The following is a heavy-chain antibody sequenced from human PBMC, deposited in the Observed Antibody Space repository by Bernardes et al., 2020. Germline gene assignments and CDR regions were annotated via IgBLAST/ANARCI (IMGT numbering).Heavy chain of an antibody. Sequence: ASVKVSCKASGYTFTSYPITWVRQAPGQGLEWLGWISVYNGNTHYEQKFQGRATMTTDTSTNTAYLELRSLRFDDTAVYYCARGGPIYCADDCYSFSFDHWGQGTLVTVSS. D-gene: IGHD2-21*01. V-gene: IGHV1-18*04. CDR3: ARGGPIYCADDCYSFSFDH. J-gene: IGHJ4*02. CDR1: GYTFTSYP. CDR2: ISVYNGNT.